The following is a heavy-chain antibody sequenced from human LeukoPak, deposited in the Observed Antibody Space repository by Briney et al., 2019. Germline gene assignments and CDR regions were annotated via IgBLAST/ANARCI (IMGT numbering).Heavy chain of an antibody. D-gene: IGHD1-26*01. J-gene: IGHJ4*02. CDR2: IWYDGINK. V-gene: IGHV3-33*01. CDR1: GFTFSSYG. Sequence: GRSLRLSCAASGFTFSSYGMHWVRQAPGNGLEGLGVIWYDGINKYYADSVKGRFTISRDNSKNTLYLQMNGLRAEDTAVYYCARGMVGATYFDYWGQGTLVSVSS. CDR3: ARGMVGATYFDY.